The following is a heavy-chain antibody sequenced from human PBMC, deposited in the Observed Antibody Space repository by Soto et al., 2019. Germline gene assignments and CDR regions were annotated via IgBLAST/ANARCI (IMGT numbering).Heavy chain of an antibody. CDR1: GFTFSSYA. J-gene: IGHJ4*02. CDR3: AKGKQYSSSSADY. CDR2: ISGSGGST. D-gene: IGHD6-6*01. Sequence: PGGSLRLSCVASGFTFSSYAMSWVRQAPGKGLEWVSAISGSGGSTYYADSVKGRFTISRDNSKNTLYLQMNSLRAEDTAVYYCAKGKQYSSSSADYWGQGTLVTVSS. V-gene: IGHV3-23*01.